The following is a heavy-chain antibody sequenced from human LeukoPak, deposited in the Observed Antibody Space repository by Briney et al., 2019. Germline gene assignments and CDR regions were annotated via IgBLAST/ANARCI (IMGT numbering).Heavy chain of an antibody. Sequence: GASVKVSCKASGYTFTGYYMHWVRQAPGQGLEWMGWMNPNSGNTGYAQKFQGRVTITRNTSISTAYMELSSLRSEDTAVYYCARDHRQGDFWSGGYWYFDLWGRGTLVTVSS. CDR1: GYTFTGYY. V-gene: IGHV1-8*03. CDR2: MNPNSGNT. CDR3: ARDHRQGDFWSGGYWYFDL. D-gene: IGHD3-3*01. J-gene: IGHJ2*01.